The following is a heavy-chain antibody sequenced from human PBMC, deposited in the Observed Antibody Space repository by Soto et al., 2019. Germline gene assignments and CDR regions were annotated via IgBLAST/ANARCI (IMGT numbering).Heavy chain of an antibody. CDR3: ARETLSFGSALDV. CDR2: ITWNGGNT. V-gene: IGHV3-43*01. D-gene: IGHD3-3*01. CDR1: GFRFDDYN. Sequence: VGSLRLSCAASGFRFDDYNIHWVRQAPGKGLEWVSLITWNGGNTHYADSVKGRFTISRDGTTKSVSLQMTSLKTEDTGLYYCARETLSFGSALDVWGQGTTVTVSS. J-gene: IGHJ6*02.